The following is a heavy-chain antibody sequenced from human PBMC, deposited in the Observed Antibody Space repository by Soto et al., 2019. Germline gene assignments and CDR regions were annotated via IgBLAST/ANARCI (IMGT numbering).Heavy chain of an antibody. J-gene: IGHJ3*02. V-gene: IGHV3-23*01. Sequence: EVQLLESGGGLVQPGGSLRLSCAASGFTFSSYAMSWVRQAPGKGLEWVSAISGSGGSTYYADSVKGRFTISRDNSKNTLYLQMNSLRAEDTAVYYCAKDRGWELPTVGAFDIWGQGTMVTVSS. CDR3: AKDRGWELPTVGAFDI. CDR1: GFTFSSYA. D-gene: IGHD1-26*01. CDR2: ISGSGGST.